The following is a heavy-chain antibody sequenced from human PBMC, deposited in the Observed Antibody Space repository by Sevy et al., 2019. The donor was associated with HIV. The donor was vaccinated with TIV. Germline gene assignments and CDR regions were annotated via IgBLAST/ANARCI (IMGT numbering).Heavy chain of an antibody. CDR1: GGSISSGGYY. CDR2: IYYSGST. D-gene: IGHD5-12*01. Sequence: SETLSLTCTVSGGSISSGGYYWSWIRQHPGKGLEWIGYIYYSGSTYYNPSLKSRVTISVETSKNQFSLKLSSVTAADTAVYYCARATYSGYTDYWGQGTLVTVSS. CDR3: ARATYSGYTDY. V-gene: IGHV4-31*03. J-gene: IGHJ4*02.